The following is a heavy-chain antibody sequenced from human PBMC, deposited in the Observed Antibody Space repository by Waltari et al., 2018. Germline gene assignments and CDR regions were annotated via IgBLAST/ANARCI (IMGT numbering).Heavy chain of an antibody. CDR2: IRSSSSTI. V-gene: IGHV3-48*04. D-gene: IGHD6-19*01. CDR3: AREPYSSGWVVDY. J-gene: IGHJ4*02. Sequence: EVQLVESGGGLVQPGGSLRLSCAASGFTFSSYSMTWVRPAPGKGLEWVSYIRSSSSTIYDADSVKGRFTISRENAKNSLYLQMNSLRAEDTAVYYCAREPYSSGWVVDYWGQGTLVTVSS. CDR1: GFTFSSYS.